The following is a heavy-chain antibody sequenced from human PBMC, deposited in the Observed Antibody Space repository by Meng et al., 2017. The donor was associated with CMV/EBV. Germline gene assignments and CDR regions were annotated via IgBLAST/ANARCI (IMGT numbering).Heavy chain of an antibody. CDR2: ISGSGGST. Sequence: GESLKISCAASGFTFSSYAMSWVRQAPGKGLEWVSAISGSGGSTYYADSVKGRFTISRDNSKNTLYLQTNSLRAEDTAVYYCAKPIVVVPAAIESGFDYWGQGTLVTVSS. J-gene: IGHJ4*02. V-gene: IGHV3-23*01. D-gene: IGHD2-2*01. CDR3: AKPIVVVPAAIESGFDY. CDR1: GFTFSSYA.